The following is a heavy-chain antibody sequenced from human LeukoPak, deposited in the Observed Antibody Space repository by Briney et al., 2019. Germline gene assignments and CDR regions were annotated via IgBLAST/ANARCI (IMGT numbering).Heavy chain of an antibody. J-gene: IGHJ4*02. Sequence: ASVKVSCKASGYTFTAYYMHWVRQAPGQGLEWMGWINPNSGGTNSSQKFQDRVNLTRDTSISTAYMELGSLRSDDTAIYYCARVYGSGSSYHPDYWGQGTLVTVSS. CDR2: INPNSGGT. CDR3: ARVYGSGSSYHPDY. D-gene: IGHD3-10*01. V-gene: IGHV1-2*02. CDR1: GYTFTAYY.